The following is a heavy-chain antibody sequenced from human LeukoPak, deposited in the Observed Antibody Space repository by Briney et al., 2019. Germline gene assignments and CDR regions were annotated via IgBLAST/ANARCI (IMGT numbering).Heavy chain of an antibody. CDR3: ARRRFYDSGTYYNGYYFDY. CDR2: IYTSGST. J-gene: IGHJ4*02. D-gene: IGHD3-10*01. CDR1: GGSISSYY. V-gene: IGHV4-4*07. Sequence: SETLSLTCTVSGGSISSYYWSWIRQPAGKGLEWIGRIYTSGSTNYNPSLKSRVTMSVDTSKNQFSLKMSSVTAADTAVYYCARRRFYDSGTYYNGYYFDYWGQGTLVTVSS.